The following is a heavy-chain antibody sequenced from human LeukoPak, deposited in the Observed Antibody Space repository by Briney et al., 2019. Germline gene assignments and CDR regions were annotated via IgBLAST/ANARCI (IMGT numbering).Heavy chain of an antibody. CDR2: IRYDGSNK. CDR3: ARALITTSPDY. CDR1: GFTFSSYG. V-gene: IGHV3-30*02. Sequence: GGSLRLSCVASGFTFSSYGVHWVRQAPGKGLEWVSFIRYDGSNKYYVDSVKGRFTIYRDNSKNTLYLQMNSLRAEDTAVYFCARALITTSPDYWGQGTLVTVSS. D-gene: IGHD1-14*01. J-gene: IGHJ4*02.